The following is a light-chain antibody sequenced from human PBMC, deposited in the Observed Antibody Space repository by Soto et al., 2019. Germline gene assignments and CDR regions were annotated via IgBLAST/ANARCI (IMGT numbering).Light chain of an antibody. CDR1: QSIGST. V-gene: IGKV3-15*01. J-gene: IGKJ4*01. CDR2: DAS. CDR3: QHYKSWPLS. Sequence: EIVMTQSPATLSVSPGERATLSCRASQSIGSTLAWYQQKPGQTPRLLIYDASTRATGIPARFSGIGSGTEFSLIINSLQSEDFAVYYCQHYKSWPLSFGGGTKVEI.